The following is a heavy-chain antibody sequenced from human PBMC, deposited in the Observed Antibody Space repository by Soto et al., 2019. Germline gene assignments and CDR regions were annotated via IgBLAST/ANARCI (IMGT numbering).Heavy chain of an antibody. J-gene: IGHJ5*02. V-gene: IGHV4-59*01. CDR2: VYHTGTS. Sequence: QVQLQESGPGLVKPSETLSLTCSVSGASISDYYWSWIRQPPGKGLEWVGYVYHTGTSTYNPSLRSRVAMSVDTSKKQISLRLTSVTAADKAVYFCTRELLRWFATWGQGILVTVSS. CDR3: TRELLRWFAT. CDR1: GASISDYY.